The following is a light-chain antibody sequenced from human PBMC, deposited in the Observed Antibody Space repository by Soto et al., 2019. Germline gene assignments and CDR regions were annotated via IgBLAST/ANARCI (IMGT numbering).Light chain of an antibody. V-gene: IGLV1-44*01. CDR3: GTWDSTLNAGGV. Sequence: SVLTQPPSASEAPGQRVTISCSGGSSNIGSNPVNWYQQFPRTAPKLLMYNDDQRPSGVPDRFSGSKSGTAASLAISWLQSGDEADYYCGTWDSTLNAGGVFGTGTKVTVL. CDR1: SSNIGSNP. CDR2: NDD. J-gene: IGLJ1*01.